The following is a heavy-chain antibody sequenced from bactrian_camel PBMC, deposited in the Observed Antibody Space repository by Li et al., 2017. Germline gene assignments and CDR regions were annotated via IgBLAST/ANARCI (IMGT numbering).Heavy chain of an antibody. Sequence: DVQLVESGGGLVQPGGSLTLSCTVSGLRFSKHTMTWVRQAPGKELEWLSAITDTHTTYYGKSAKGRFTASSDDAKMMHYLQMENLTIEDTAIYSCKTNPDGHIRSWCSSGDWGQGTQVTVS. CDR2: ITDTHTT. V-gene: IGHV3S40*01. CDR1: GLRFSKHT. J-gene: IGHJ4*01. D-gene: IGHD2*01. CDR3: KTNPDGHIRSWCSSGD.